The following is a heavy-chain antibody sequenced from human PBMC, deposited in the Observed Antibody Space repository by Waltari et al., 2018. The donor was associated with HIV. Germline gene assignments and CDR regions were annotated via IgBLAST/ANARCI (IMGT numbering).Heavy chain of an antibody. CDR1: GFKIDANW. CDR2: IKEDGSKE. CDR3: ARESTTGFHFAA. V-gene: IGHV3-7*01. J-gene: IGHJ4*02. Sequence: EVKLLESGGRLVQSGQSLILSCAASGFKIDANWMSWVRQTQGKGLWWVANIKEDGSKEFVVDAVKGRITISRDNAKNSLFLQMTHLTVDDTAVYFCARESTTGFHFAAWGQGTQVTVSS. D-gene: IGHD1-1*01.